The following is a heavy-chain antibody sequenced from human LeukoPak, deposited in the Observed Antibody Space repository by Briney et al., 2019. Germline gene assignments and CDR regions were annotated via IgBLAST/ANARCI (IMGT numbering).Heavy chain of an antibody. CDR2: ISGSGGST. J-gene: IGHJ6*03. Sequence: GGTLRLSCAASGFTFSSYGMSWVRQAPGKGLEWVSAISGSGGSTYYADSVKGRFTISRDNSKNTLYLQMNSLRAEDTAVYYCAKESSGHYYYYMDVWGKGTTVTISS. V-gene: IGHV3-23*01. D-gene: IGHD3-10*01. CDR1: GFTFSSYG. CDR3: AKESSGHYYYYMDV.